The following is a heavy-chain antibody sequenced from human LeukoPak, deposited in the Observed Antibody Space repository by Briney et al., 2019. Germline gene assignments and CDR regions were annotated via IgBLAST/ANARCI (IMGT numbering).Heavy chain of an antibody. Sequence: GGSLRLSCAASGFTFSSHAMSWVRQAPGKGLEWVSAISGSGGSTYYADSVKGRFTISRDNSKNTLYLQMNSLRAEDTAVYYCAKDRLGNYGSGSSFDYWGQGTLVTVSS. CDR1: GFTFSSHA. CDR3: AKDRLGNYGSGSSFDY. D-gene: IGHD3-10*01. V-gene: IGHV3-23*01. J-gene: IGHJ4*02. CDR2: ISGSGGST.